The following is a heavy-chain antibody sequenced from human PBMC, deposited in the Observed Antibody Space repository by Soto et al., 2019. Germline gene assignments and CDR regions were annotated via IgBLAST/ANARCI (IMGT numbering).Heavy chain of an antibody. CDR2: INHSGST. V-gene: IGHV4-34*01. CDR1: GTSLSDNY. Sequence: PSETLPRPCAVYGTSLSDNYCNWLRQPPWKGLDWIAEINHSGSTNYNPSRRSRVTISIDTSNNQLSLNLRSVSAADTAVYYCARGRSGFEASGQRNRLTLSS. J-gene: IGHJ5*02. CDR3: ARGRSGFEA. D-gene: IGHD1-26*01.